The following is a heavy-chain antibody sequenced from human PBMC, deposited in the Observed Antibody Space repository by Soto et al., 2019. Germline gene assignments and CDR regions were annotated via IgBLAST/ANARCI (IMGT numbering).Heavy chain of an antibody. CDR3: APKGGGDRILDY. J-gene: IGHJ4*02. V-gene: IGHV2-5*02. CDR1: GFSLSTSGVG. D-gene: IGHD3-16*01. CDR2: IYWDDAK. Sequence: QITLKESGPTLVKPTQTLTLTCTFSGFSLSTSGVGVGWIRQPPGKALEWVALIYWDDAKEYSPSLKSRLTTTKDTPKNQAALTLTNLHPVATPTYSRAPKGGGDRILDYWGQGTLVTVSS.